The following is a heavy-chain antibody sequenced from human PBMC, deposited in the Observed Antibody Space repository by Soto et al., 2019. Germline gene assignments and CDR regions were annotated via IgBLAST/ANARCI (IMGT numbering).Heavy chain of an antibody. CDR3: VKSRGGNNFDFFD. CDR1: GFTFSSYA. J-gene: IGHJ4*02. CDR2: VRGNGDPP. Sequence: PGGSLRLSCSASGFTFSSYAMHWVRQAPGKRLEYVSGVRGNGDPPFYADPVKGRFTISRDNSKNTLYLQMSSLSADDTAVYYCVKSRGGNNFDFFDWGQGALVTVSS. V-gene: IGHV3-64D*06. D-gene: IGHD5-12*01.